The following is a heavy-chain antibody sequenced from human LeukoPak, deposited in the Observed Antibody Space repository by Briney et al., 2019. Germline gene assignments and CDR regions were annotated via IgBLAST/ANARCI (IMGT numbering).Heavy chain of an antibody. CDR2: IYYSGST. Sequence: PSETLSLTCTVSGGSISSGDYYWSWIRQPPGKGLEWIGYIYYSGSTYYNPSLKSRVTISVDTSKNQFSLKLSSVTAADTAVYYCARGLNRPSWYYYDSSGYLRYFDYWGQGTLVTVSS. D-gene: IGHD3-22*01. J-gene: IGHJ4*02. CDR3: ARGLNRPSWYYYDSSGYLRYFDY. V-gene: IGHV4-30-4*01. CDR1: GGSISSGDYY.